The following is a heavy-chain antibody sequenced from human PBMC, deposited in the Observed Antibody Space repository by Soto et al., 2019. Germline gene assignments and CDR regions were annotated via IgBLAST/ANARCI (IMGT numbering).Heavy chain of an antibody. J-gene: IGHJ5*02. CDR1: GGSISSGGYS. D-gene: IGHD3-10*01. CDR3: ARVVLWCGELQASFAP. CDR2: IYHSGST. Sequence: SETLSLTCAVSGGSISSGGYSWSWIRQPPGKGLEWIGYIYHSGSTYYNPSLKSRVTISVDRSKNQFSLKLSSVTAADTAVYYCARVVLWCGELQASFAPWGQGTLVTVAS. V-gene: IGHV4-30-2*01.